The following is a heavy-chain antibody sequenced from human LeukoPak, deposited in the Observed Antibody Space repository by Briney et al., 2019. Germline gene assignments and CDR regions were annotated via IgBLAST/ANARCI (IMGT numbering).Heavy chain of an antibody. V-gene: IGHV1-69*02. D-gene: IGHD6-13*01. CDR1: GYTFTSYY. CDR2: IIPILGIA. CDR3: ARSATRDHSSSWPFDY. J-gene: IGHJ4*02. Sequence: GASVKVSCKASGYTFTSYYMHWVRQAPGQGLEWMGRIIPILGIANYAQKFQGRVTITADKSTSTAYMELSSLRSEDTAVYYCARSATRDHSSSWPFDYWGQGTLVTVSS.